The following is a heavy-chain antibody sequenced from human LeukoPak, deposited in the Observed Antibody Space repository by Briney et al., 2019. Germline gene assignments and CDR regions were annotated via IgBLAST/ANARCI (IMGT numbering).Heavy chain of an antibody. CDR1: GGSFSGYY. D-gene: IGHD2-15*01. Sequence: SETLSLTCAVYGGSFSGYYWSWIRQPPGKGLEWIGEINHSGSTNYNPSLKSRVTISVDTSKNQFSLKLSSVTAADTAVYYCAREAGWTLVLRISGSAFDIWGQGTMVTVSS. V-gene: IGHV4-34*01. CDR3: AREAGWTLVLRISGSAFDI. J-gene: IGHJ3*02. CDR2: INHSGST.